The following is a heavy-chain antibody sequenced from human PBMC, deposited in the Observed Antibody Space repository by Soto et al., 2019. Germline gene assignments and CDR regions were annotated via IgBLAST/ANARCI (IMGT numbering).Heavy chain of an antibody. CDR3: ARHYHPAGYYIPRTLYYFDY. CDR2: IYYSGST. CDR1: GCSISSSSYY. Sequence: ETLSLTCTVSGCSISSSSYYWGWIRQPPGKGLEWIGSIYYSGSTYYNPSLKSRVTISVDTSKNQFSLKLSSVTAADTAVYYCARHYHPAGYYIPRTLYYFDYWGQGTLVTVSS. V-gene: IGHV4-39*01. D-gene: IGHD3-9*01. J-gene: IGHJ4*02.